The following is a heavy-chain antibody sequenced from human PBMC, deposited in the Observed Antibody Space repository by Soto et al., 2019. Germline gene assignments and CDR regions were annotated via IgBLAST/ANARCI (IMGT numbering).Heavy chain of an antibody. V-gene: IGHV4-39*01. CDR2: IYYSGST. D-gene: IGHD5-12*01. Sequence: SETLSLTCTVSGGSISSSSYYWGWIRQPPGKGLEWIGSIYYSGSTNYNPSLKNRVTISVDTSKNQFSLKLSSVTAADTAVYYCARRRDGYNWVDYWGQGTLVTVSS. CDR1: GGSISSSSYY. J-gene: IGHJ4*02. CDR3: ARRRDGYNWVDY.